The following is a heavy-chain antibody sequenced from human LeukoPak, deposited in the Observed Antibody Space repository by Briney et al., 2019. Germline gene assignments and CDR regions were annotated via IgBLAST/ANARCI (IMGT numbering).Heavy chain of an antibody. D-gene: IGHD3-22*01. CDR1: GYTFTSYY. J-gene: IGHJ4*02. Sequence: ASVKVSFKASGYTFTSYYMHWVRQAPGQGLEWMGLINPSGGSTSYAQKFQGRVTMTRDTSTSTVYMELSSLRSEDTAMYYCARGTPSMNYYDSSGYYPDLYYFDYWGQGTLVTVSS. CDR3: ARGTPSMNYYDSSGYYPDLYYFDY. V-gene: IGHV1-46*01. CDR2: INPSGGST.